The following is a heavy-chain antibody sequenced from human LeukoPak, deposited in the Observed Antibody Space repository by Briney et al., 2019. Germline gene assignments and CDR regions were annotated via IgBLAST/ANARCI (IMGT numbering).Heavy chain of an antibody. V-gene: IGHV3-9*01. CDR3: ASGGVYSGYDSGY. CDR2: ISWNSGSI. J-gene: IGHJ4*02. CDR1: GFTFDDYA. D-gene: IGHD5-12*01. Sequence: GGSLRLSCAASGFTFDDYAMHWVRQAPGKGLEWVSGISWNSGSIGYADSVKGRFTISRDNAKNSLYLQMNSLRAEDTAVYYCASGGVYSGYDSGYWGQGTLVTVSS.